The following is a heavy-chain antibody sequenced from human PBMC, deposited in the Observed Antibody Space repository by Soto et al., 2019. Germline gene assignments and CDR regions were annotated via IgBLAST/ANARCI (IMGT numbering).Heavy chain of an antibody. D-gene: IGHD4-17*01. Sequence: QVQLVESGGGVVQPGRSLRLSCAASGFTFSSYGMHWVRQAPGKGLEWVAVISYDGSNKYYADSVKGRFTISRDNSKNTLYLQMNSLRAEDTAVYYCAKDSMGDYGDYGAVGYYGMDVWGQGTTVTVSS. CDR2: ISYDGSNK. V-gene: IGHV3-30*18. J-gene: IGHJ6*02. CDR3: AKDSMGDYGDYGAVGYYGMDV. CDR1: GFTFSSYG.